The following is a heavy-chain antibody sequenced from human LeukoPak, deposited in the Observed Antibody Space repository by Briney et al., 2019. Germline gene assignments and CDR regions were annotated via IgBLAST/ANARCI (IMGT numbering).Heavy chain of an antibody. CDR2: IYYSGST. Sequence: PSETLSLTCTVSGGSISSYYWSWIRQPPGKGLEWIGYIYYSGSTNYNPSLKSRVTLSADTSKNQFSLKLSSVTAADTAVYYRARGPPPDFDYWGRGTLVTVSS. CDR1: GGSISSYY. J-gene: IGHJ4*02. V-gene: IGHV4-59*12. CDR3: ARGPPPDFDY.